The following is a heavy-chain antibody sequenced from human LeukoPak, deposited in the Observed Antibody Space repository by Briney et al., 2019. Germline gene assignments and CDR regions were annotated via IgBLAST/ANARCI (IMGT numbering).Heavy chain of an antibody. CDR2: IYAGDSDT. J-gene: IGHJ4*02. V-gene: IGHV5-51*01. CDR3: ARRQGCSNTACPLGS. Sequence: GESLKISCKGSGYSINTYWIGWVRQMPGKGLEWMGIIYAGDSDTRYSPSFQGQVTMSVDKSINTAYLQWSSLKASDTAMYYCARRQGCSNTACPLGSGGQGTLVTVSS. CDR1: GYSINTYW. D-gene: IGHD2-2*01.